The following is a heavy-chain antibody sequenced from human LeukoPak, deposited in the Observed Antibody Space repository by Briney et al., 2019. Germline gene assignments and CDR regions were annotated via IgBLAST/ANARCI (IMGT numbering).Heavy chain of an antibody. V-gene: IGHV1-69*13. D-gene: IGHD6-19*01. CDR3: AKHTAVAGTSPYFDY. J-gene: IGHJ4*02. CDR2: IIPIFGTA. Sequence: SVKVSCKASGGTFSSYAISWVRQAPGQGLEWMGGIIPIFGTANYARKFQGRVTITADESTSTAYMELSSLRSEDTAVYYCAKHTAVAGTSPYFDYWGQGTLVTVSS. CDR1: GGTFSSYA.